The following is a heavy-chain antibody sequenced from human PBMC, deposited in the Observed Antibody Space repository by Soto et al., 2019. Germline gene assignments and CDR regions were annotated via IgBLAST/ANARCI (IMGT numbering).Heavy chain of an antibody. V-gene: IGHV3-33*01. Sequence: GGSLRLSCAASGFTFSSYGMHWVRQAPGKGLEWVAVIWYDGSNKYYADSVKGRFTISRDNSKNTLYLQMNSLRAEDTAVYYCARDAYGAAPDFWGTYFDYWGQGTLVTVSS. J-gene: IGHJ4*02. CDR3: ARDAYGAAPDFWGTYFDY. CDR1: GFTFSSYG. CDR2: IWYDGSNK. D-gene: IGHD3-16*01.